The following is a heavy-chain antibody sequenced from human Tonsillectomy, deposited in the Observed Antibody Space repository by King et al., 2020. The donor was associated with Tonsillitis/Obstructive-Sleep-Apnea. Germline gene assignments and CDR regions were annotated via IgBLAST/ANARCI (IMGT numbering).Heavy chain of an antibody. Sequence: QLVQSGAEVKKPGESLKISCKGSGYSFSSYWIGWVRQMPGKGLEWMGIIYPGDSDTRYSPSFQGQVTTSADKSISTAYLQWSSLKASDTAMYYCARSSHSSGWYDAFDMWGQGTMVTVSS. D-gene: IGHD6-19*01. CDR2: IYPGDSDT. CDR3: ARSSHSSGWYDAFDM. V-gene: IGHV5-51*01. CDR1: GYSFSSYW. J-gene: IGHJ3*02.